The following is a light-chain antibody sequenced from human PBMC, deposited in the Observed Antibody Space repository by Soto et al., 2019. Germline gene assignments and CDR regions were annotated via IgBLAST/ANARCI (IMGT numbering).Light chain of an antibody. CDR3: QQYGTSRWT. CDR1: QSVSSN. V-gene: IGKV3-20*01. CDR2: AAS. J-gene: IGKJ1*01. Sequence: EIVVTQSPATLSVSAGERATLSCRASQSVSSNLAWYQQKPGQAPRLLIYAASSRATGIPDRFSGTGSGTDFTLTISRLEPEDFAMYYCQQYGTSRWTFAQGTKVDIK.